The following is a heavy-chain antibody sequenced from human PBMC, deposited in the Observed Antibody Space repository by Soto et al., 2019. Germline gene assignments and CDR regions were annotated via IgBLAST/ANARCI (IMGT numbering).Heavy chain of an antibody. D-gene: IGHD3-22*01. Sequence: SVKVSCKASGGTFSTYAISWVRQAPGQGLEWMGGIIPNLGTPNYAQNFQGRVTITADESTSTAYMELSSLRSEDTAVYYCARDQGVSSGYYLYYFDYWGQGTLVTVSS. J-gene: IGHJ4*02. CDR3: ARDQGVSSGYYLYYFDY. CDR2: IIPNLGTP. V-gene: IGHV1-69*13. CDR1: GGTFSTYA.